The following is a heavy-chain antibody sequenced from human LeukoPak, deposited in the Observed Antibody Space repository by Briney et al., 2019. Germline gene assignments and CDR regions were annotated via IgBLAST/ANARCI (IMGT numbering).Heavy chain of an antibody. Sequence: PSETLSLTCAVSGGSISSGGYSWSWIRQPPGKGLEWIGEINHSGSTNYNPSLKSRVTISVDTSKNQFSLKLSSVTAADTAVYYCAAGGSGWYYQYWGQGTLVTVSS. CDR1: GGSISSGGYS. CDR3: AAGGSGWYYQY. CDR2: INHSGST. J-gene: IGHJ4*02. V-gene: IGHV4-30-2*01. D-gene: IGHD6-19*01.